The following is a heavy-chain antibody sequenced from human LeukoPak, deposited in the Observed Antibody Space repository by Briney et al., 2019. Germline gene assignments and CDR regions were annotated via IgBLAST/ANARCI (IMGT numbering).Heavy chain of an antibody. Sequence: SGPALVKPTQTLTLTCTFSGFALSTSGMRVSWIRQPPGKALEWLARIDWDDDKFYSTSLKTRLTISKDTSKNQVVLTMTNMDPVDTATYYCARMVVVTAYTFDYWGQGTLVTVSS. J-gene: IGHJ4*02. CDR1: GFALSTSGMR. CDR3: ARMVVVTAYTFDY. CDR2: IDWDDDK. V-gene: IGHV2-70*04. D-gene: IGHD2-21*02.